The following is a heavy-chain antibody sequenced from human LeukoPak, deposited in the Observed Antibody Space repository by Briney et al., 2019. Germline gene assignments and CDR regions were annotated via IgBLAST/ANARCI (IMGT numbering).Heavy chain of an antibody. CDR2: INQDEREK. J-gene: IGHJ4*02. V-gene: IGHV3-7*01. CDR3: ARDGCTTTTWSTLGGFNH. CDR1: GFTFSDFW. Sequence: GGSLRLSCVASGFTFSDFWMSWVRQAPGQGLEWVASINQDEREKRFVDSVKGRFTISRDNAKNSLFLQMNSLRAEDTAVYFCARDGCTTTTWSTLGGFNHWAQGTLVTVSS. D-gene: IGHD2-2*01.